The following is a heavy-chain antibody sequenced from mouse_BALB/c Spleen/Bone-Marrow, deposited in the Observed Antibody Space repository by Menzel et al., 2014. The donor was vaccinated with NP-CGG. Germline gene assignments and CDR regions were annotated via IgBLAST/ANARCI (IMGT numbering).Heavy chain of an antibody. CDR1: GFSLTGYG. D-gene: IGHD2-4*01. Sequence: VQLVESGPGLVAPSQSLSITCTVSGFSLTGYGVSWVRQPPGKGLEWLGMIWGDGSTDYNSALKSRLSISKDSSKSQVFLKMNSLQTDDTARYYCARDSFLITRALDYWGQGTSVTVSS. V-gene: IGHV2-6-7*01. CDR2: IWGDGST. J-gene: IGHJ4*01. CDR3: ARDSFLITRALDY.